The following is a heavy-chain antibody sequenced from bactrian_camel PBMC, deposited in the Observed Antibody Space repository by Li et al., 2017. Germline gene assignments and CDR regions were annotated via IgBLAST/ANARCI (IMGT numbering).Heavy chain of an antibody. Sequence: HVQLVESGGGSVQPGGSLRLSCAASGFTFSTYDLTWFRQAPGKGLQWVSSIYADGRKTFYADAVKGRFTIYRDNAKNTVLLQMNHLESEDTALYYCTTGTTAYGHSWCSSGYWGQGTQVTVS. CDR1: GFTFSTYD. V-gene: IGHV3-2*01. CDR2: IYADGRKT. CDR3: TTGTTAYGHSWCSSGY. D-gene: IGHD6*01. J-gene: IGHJ6*01.